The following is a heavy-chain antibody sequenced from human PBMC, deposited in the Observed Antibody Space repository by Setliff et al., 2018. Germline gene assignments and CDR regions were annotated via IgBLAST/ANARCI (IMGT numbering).Heavy chain of an antibody. CDR3: ARGRMYYNFWSGYSDY. D-gene: IGHD3-3*01. Sequence: SLTCTVSGGSISSSSYYWGWIRQPPGKGLEWIGSIYYSGSTYYNPSLKSRVTISVDTSKNQFSLKLSSVTAADTAVYYCARGRMYYNFWSGYSDYWGQGTLVTVSS. CDR2: IYYSGST. V-gene: IGHV4-39*07. J-gene: IGHJ4*02. CDR1: GGSISSSSYY.